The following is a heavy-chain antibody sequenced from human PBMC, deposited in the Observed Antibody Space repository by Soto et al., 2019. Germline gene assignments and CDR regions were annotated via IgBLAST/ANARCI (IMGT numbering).Heavy chain of an antibody. CDR2: INHSGTT. D-gene: IGHD1-1*01. CDR1: GGSFSGFY. J-gene: IGHJ5*02. CDR3: ARHLLQYNWMDP. Sequence: QVQLQQWGAGLLEPSETLSLTCGISGGSFSGFYWSWIRQSPGQGLEWIGEINHSGTTHYNPSLESRVNIWIDTSKAQFSLNVNSVTAADTAIYYCARHLLQYNWMDPWGQGTLV. V-gene: IGHV4-34*01.